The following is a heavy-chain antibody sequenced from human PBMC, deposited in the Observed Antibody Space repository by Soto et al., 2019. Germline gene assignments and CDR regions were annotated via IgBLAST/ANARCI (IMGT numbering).Heavy chain of an antibody. CDR3: AQEREGWRGNSGDTDY. D-gene: IGHD3-10*01. J-gene: IGHJ4*02. Sequence: XVKVSCKVSGYTLTEFSMHGVRPAPGKGLEWMGGFDPEYGETIYAQKFQGRVTMTEDTSTDTAYMELSSLRSEDTAVYYCAQEREGWRGNSGDTDYWGRGTLVTGFS. CDR2: FDPEYGET. V-gene: IGHV1-24*01. CDR1: GYTLTEFS.